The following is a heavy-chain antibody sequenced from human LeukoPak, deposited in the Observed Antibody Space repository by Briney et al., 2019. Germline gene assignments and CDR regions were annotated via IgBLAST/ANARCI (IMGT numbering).Heavy chain of an antibody. J-gene: IGHJ5*02. D-gene: IGHD3-22*01. V-gene: IGHV1-69*05. CDR3: ASEADYYDSSGNWFDP. Sequence: GASVKVSCKASGGTFSSYAISWVRQAPGQGLEWRGGIIPIFGTANYAQKFQGRVTITTDESTSTAYMELSSLRSEDTAVYYCASEADYYDSSGNWFDPWGQGTLVTVSS. CDR2: IIPIFGTA. CDR1: GGTFSSYA.